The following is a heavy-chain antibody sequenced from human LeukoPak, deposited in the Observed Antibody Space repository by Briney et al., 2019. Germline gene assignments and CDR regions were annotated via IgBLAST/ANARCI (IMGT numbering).Heavy chain of an antibody. D-gene: IGHD3-16*01. Sequence: GGSLRLSCAASGFTVSNNYMSWVRQAPGKGLEWVGHIKSKTDGGTADYPAPVKGRFTISRDDSKNTLYLQMNSLRTEDTAVYYCTTLYRLDPWGQGTLVTVSS. CDR3: TTLYRLDP. CDR1: GFTVSNNY. J-gene: IGHJ5*02. V-gene: IGHV3-15*01. CDR2: IKSKTDGGTA.